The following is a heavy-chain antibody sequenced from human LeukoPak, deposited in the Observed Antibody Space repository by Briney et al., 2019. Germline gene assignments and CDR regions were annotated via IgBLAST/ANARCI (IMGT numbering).Heavy chain of an antibody. V-gene: IGHV4-34*01. Sequence: PSETLSLTCAVYGGSFSGYYWSWIRQPPGKGLEWIGEINHSGSTNYNPSLKSRVTISVDTSKNQFSLKLSSVTAADTAVYYCARGAGGGGSWYQYYYYMDVWGKGTTVTVSS. CDR3: ARGAGGGGSWYQYYYYMDV. D-gene: IGHD6-13*01. CDR1: GGSFSGYY. CDR2: INHSGST. J-gene: IGHJ6*03.